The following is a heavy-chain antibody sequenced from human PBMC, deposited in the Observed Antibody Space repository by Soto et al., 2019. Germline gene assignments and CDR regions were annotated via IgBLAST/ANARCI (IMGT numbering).Heavy chain of an antibody. D-gene: IGHD2-21*01. CDR3: SRGIKGGLDA. CDR2: ISYDGSNK. CDR1: GFVSNDYD. Sequence: QVQLAESGGGVVQPGRSLRLSCATSGFVSNDYDIHWVRQAPGKGLAWLASISYDGSNKYYADSVKGRFTISRDNSKNILSLQINSLGAEDTAVYYCSRGIKGGLDAWGPGSLVTVSS. J-gene: IGHJ5*02. V-gene: IGHV3-30*03.